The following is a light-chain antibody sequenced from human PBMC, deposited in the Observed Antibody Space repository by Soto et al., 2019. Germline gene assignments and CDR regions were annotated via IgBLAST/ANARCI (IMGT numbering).Light chain of an antibody. V-gene: IGKV4-1*01. Sequence: DIVMTQSPDSLAVSLGERATINCKSSQSVLYSSNNKNYLAWYQQKPGQPPKLLIYWASTRESGVPDRFSGSGSGTDFTLPISSLQAEDVAVYYCQQYYSTLPITFGQGTRLEIK. J-gene: IGKJ5*01. CDR1: QSVLYSSNNKNY. CDR3: QQYYSTLPIT. CDR2: WAS.